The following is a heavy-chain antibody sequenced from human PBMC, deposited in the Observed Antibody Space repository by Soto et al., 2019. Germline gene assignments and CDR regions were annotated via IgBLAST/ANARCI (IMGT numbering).Heavy chain of an antibody. CDR1: GFTFSSYG. Sequence: QVQLVESGGGVVQPGRSLRLSCAASGFTFSSYGMHWVRQAPGKGLEWVAVISYDGSNKYYADSVKGRFTISRDNSKNTLYLQMNSLRAEDTAVYYCANLGFMVRGGGRPIDYWGQGTLVTVSS. D-gene: IGHD3-10*01. CDR3: ANLGFMVRGGGRPIDY. CDR2: ISYDGSNK. V-gene: IGHV3-30*18. J-gene: IGHJ4*02.